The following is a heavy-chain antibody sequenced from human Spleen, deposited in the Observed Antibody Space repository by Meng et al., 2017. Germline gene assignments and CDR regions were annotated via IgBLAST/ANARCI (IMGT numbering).Heavy chain of an antibody. D-gene: IGHD3-16*02. Sequence: SLTLSCAPSGFSFSSYGMHWVRQAPGKGLEWVAIIWYAGSEKYYAESVKGRFTISRDNSRNTLYLQMNSLRAEDTAVYYCAKDRFTFGGVIEVYYYYYGMDVWGQGTTVTVSS. J-gene: IGHJ6*02. CDR3: AKDRFTFGGVIEVYYYYYGMDV. V-gene: IGHV3-33*03. CDR2: IWYAGSEK. CDR1: GFSFSSYG.